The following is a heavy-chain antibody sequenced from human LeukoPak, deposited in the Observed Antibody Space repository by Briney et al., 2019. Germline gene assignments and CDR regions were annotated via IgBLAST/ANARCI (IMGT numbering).Heavy chain of an antibody. J-gene: IGHJ4*02. Sequence: GGSLRLSCVASGFTFNHYGMNWVRQAPGKGLEWVSIISGSGDSAFYADSVKGRFTISRDNSKNTLYLQINSLRAEDTPIYYCAQKRGGYTPFDYWGQGTLVTVSS. CDR2: ISGSGDSA. V-gene: IGHV3-23*01. CDR1: GFTFNHYG. CDR3: AQKRGGYTPFDY. D-gene: IGHD5-12*01.